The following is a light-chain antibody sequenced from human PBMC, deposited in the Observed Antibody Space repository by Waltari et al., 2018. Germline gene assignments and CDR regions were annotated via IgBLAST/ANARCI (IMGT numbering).Light chain of an antibody. Sequence: DLQMTQSPSSLSASAGDRVTISCRASKNIRSYLSWYQQKPGIAPKLVIYAASTLQSGVPSRFSGSGSGTNFTLTISSLQPEDFATYYCQQSHSTPYTFGQGTRLEI. CDR3: QQSHSTPYT. J-gene: IGKJ2*01. V-gene: IGKV1-39*01. CDR2: AAS. CDR1: KNIRSY.